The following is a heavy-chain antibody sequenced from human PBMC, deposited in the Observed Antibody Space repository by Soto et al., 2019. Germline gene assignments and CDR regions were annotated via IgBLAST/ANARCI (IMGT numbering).Heavy chain of an antibody. J-gene: IGHJ3*02. Sequence: QVQLVQSGAEVKKPGSSVKVSCTASGGTFNSYYMSWVRQAPGQGLEWMGGIIPVLRTANYAQKFQGRVTITADESTSTAYMEVSSLSFDDTAVYYCASLVTADGTSGAYDIWGQGTMVTVSS. CDR3: ASLVTADGTSGAYDI. V-gene: IGHV1-69*01. CDR2: IIPVLRTA. CDR1: GGTFNSYY. D-gene: IGHD6-13*01.